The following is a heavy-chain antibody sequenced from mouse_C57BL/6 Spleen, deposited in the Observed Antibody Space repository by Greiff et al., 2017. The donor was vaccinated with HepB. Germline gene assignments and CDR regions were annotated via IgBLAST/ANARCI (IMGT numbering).Heavy chain of an antibody. Sequence: VHLVESGPGLVAPSQSLSITCTVSGFSLTSYGVDWVRQSPGKGLEWLGVIWGVGSTNYNSALKSRLSISKDNSKSQVFLKMNSLQTDDTAMYYCASGDGTPFAYWGQGTLVTVSA. CDR3: ASGDGTPFAY. J-gene: IGHJ3*01. V-gene: IGHV2-6*01. D-gene: IGHD2-1*01. CDR1: GFSLTSYG. CDR2: IWGVGST.